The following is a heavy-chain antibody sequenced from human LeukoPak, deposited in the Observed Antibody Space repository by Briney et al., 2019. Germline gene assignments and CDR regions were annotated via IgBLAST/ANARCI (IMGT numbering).Heavy chain of an antibody. CDR3: TRDFSSGD. Sequence: QSGGSLRLSCAASGFTFSTYWMTWVRQAPGKGLEWVANIKQDGSQKYYVDSVKGRFTISRDNAKNSLYLQVNSLRAEDTAIYYCTRDFSSGDWGQGTLVTVSS. D-gene: IGHD3-3*01. V-gene: IGHV3-7*01. CDR2: IKQDGSQK. J-gene: IGHJ4*02. CDR1: GFTFSTYW.